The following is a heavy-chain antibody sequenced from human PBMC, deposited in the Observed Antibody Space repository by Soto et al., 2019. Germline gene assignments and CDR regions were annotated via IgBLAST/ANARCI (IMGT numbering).Heavy chain of an antibody. Sequence: SETLSLTCTVSGGSISSSSYYWGWIRQPPGKGLEWIGSIYYSGSTYYNPSLKSRVTISVDTSKNQFSLKLSSVTAADTAVYYCARQGRDGYNSRFDYWGQGTLVTVS. CDR2: IYYSGST. D-gene: IGHD5-12*01. V-gene: IGHV4-39*01. J-gene: IGHJ4*02. CDR3: ARQGRDGYNSRFDY. CDR1: GGSISSSSYY.